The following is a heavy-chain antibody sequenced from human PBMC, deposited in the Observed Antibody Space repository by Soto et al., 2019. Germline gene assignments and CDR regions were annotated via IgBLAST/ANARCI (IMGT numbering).Heavy chain of an antibody. Sequence: SETLSLTCPVSGGSISSGGYYWSWIRQHPGKGLEWIGYIYYSGSTYYNPSLKSRVTISVDTSKNQFSLKLSSLTAADTAVYYCARXCSGGSCYPRSDDAFDIWGQGTMVTVSS. V-gene: IGHV4-31*03. CDR1: GGSISSGGYY. D-gene: IGHD2-15*01. J-gene: IGHJ3*02. CDR2: IYYSGST. CDR3: ARXCSGGSCYPRSDDAFDI.